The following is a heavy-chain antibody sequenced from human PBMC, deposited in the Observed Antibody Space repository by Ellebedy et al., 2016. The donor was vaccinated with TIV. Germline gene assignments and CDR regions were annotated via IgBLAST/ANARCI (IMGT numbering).Heavy chain of an antibody. J-gene: IGHJ6*02. Sequence: PGGSLRLSCSASGFTFNSYAMSWVRQAPGKGLEWVSVISGSASSTFYADSVKGRFTISRDISTNTLYLQMNSLRAEDTAVYYCAKNRGTSCYHNMDVWGQGTTVTVSS. D-gene: IGHD2-2*01. CDR1: GFTFNSYA. CDR3: AKNRGTSCYHNMDV. V-gene: IGHV3-23*01. CDR2: ISGSASST.